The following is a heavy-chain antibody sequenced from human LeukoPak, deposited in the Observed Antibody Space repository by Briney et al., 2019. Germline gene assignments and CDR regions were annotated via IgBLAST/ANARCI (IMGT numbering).Heavy chain of an antibody. D-gene: IGHD5-18*01. CDR2: ISGSGGST. CDR1: GFTFSSYG. CDR3: AKGVRDYSYGGLDY. V-gene: IGHV3-23*01. J-gene: IGHJ4*02. Sequence: GGSLRLSCAASGFTFSSYGMSWVRQAPGKGLEWVSAISGSGGSTYYADSVKGRFTISRDNSKNTLYLQMNSLRAEDTAVYYCAKGVRDYSYGGLDYWGQGTLVTVSS.